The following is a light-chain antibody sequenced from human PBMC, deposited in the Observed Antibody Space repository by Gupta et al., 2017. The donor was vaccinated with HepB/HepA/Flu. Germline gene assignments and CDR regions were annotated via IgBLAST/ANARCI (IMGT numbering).Light chain of an antibody. CDR1: QSVSNY. CDR2: DAS. Sequence: EIELTQSPATLSLSPGERATLSCRASQSVSNYLAWYQQKPGQAPRLLIYDASNRATGIPARFSGSGSGTDFTLTISSREPEDFAVYYCQQRSNWPLLTFGGGTKVEIK. J-gene: IGKJ4*01. CDR3: QQRSNWPLLT. V-gene: IGKV3-11*01.